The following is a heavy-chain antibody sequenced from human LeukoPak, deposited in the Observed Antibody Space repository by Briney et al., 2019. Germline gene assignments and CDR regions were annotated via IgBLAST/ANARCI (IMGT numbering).Heavy chain of an antibody. Sequence: GGSLRLSCAVSGFTVSSNYMSWVRQPPGKGLEWVSVIYSGGSTYYADSVKGRFTISRDNSKNTLYLQMNSLRAEDTAVYYCAKYLAVTTRPALYYYGMDVWGQGTTVTVSS. J-gene: IGHJ6*02. CDR1: GFTVSSNY. D-gene: IGHD4-17*01. CDR2: IYSGGST. CDR3: AKYLAVTTRPALYYYGMDV. V-gene: IGHV3-53*01.